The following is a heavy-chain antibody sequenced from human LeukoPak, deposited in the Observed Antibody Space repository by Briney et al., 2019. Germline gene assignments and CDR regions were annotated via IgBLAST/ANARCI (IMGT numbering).Heavy chain of an antibody. V-gene: IGHV3-30*02. J-gene: IGHJ4*02. CDR1: GYTFSSYG. CDR3: AKDRYDILTGYNYFDY. D-gene: IGHD3-9*01. Sequence: PGGSLSLSCAASGYTFSSYGMHWVRQAPGKGLDWVAFIRYDGSNKYYADSVKGRFTISRDNSKNTLYLQMNSLRAEDTAVYYCAKDRYDILTGYNYFDYWGQGTLVTVSS. CDR2: IRYDGSNK.